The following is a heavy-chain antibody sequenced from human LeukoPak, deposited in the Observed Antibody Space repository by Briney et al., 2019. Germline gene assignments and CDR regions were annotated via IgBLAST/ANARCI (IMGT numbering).Heavy chain of an antibody. J-gene: IGHJ4*02. CDR1: GCTFSSSA. CDR2: ISDTGAIT. V-gene: IGHV3-23*01. Sequence: PGGSLILSCTASGCTFSSSAFSWVRQPPGKGLEWVSAISDTGAITLYSDSVKRRFTISRGSSKNTLSLQMNRLRAEDTAVYYCAKGGLIVGYSYSSWGQGTLVTVSS. CDR3: AKGGLIVGYSYSS. D-gene: IGHD5-18*01.